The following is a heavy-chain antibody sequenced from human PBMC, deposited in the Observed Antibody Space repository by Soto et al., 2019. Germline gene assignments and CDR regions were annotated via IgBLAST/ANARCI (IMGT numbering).Heavy chain of an antibody. CDR3: ARSGRSGYYYYYGMDV. CDR1: GDSISGYY. D-gene: IGHD3-22*01. Sequence: SETLSLTCTVSGDSISGYYWSWIRQPPGKGLEWIGYIYESGSINYKPSLKSRVTMSIDTSKNQFSLKLISETAADTAVYYCARSGRSGYYYYYGMDVWGQGTTVTVSS. V-gene: IGHV4-59*01. J-gene: IGHJ6*02. CDR2: IYESGSI.